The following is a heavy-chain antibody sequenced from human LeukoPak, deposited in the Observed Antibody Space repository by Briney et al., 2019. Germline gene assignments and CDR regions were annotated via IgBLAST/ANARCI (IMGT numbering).Heavy chain of an antibody. Sequence: SETLSLICAVYGGSFSGYYWSWIRQPPGKGLEWIGEINHSGSINYYPSLKSRVTISVDTSKNQFSMKLSSVTAADTAVYYCARGVSMDVWGKGTTVTVSS. CDR3: ARGVSMDV. V-gene: IGHV4-34*01. CDR1: GGSFSGYY. CDR2: INHSGSI. J-gene: IGHJ6*04.